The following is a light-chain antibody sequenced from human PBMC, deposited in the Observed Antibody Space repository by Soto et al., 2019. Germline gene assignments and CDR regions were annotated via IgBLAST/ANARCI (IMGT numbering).Light chain of an antibody. CDR3: QQYNDYPYT. CDR1: QTADKW. J-gene: IGKJ2*01. V-gene: IGKV1-5*01. Sequence: DIQVTQSPSTLSASVGDRVIIACRASQTADKWVAWYQQKPGKAPNVLIYDASRLESGVPSRFSGSGSGTLFTLTISNLQPDDFVTYYCQQYNDYPYTFGHGTKVEI. CDR2: DAS.